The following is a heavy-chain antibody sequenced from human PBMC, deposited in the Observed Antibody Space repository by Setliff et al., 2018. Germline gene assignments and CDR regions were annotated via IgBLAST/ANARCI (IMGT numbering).Heavy chain of an antibody. V-gene: IGHV3-23*01. J-gene: IGHJ3*02. CDR1: GFTFSSYA. CDR2: ISGSGGST. D-gene: IGHD3-22*01. Sequence: GGSLRLSCAASGFTFSSYAMSWVRQAPGKGLEWVSAISGSGGSTYYADSVKGRFTISRDNSKNTLYLQMNSLRAEDTAVYYCAKVGPHDSSGYYWLGDAFDIWGQGTMVTVSS. CDR3: AKVGPHDSSGYYWLGDAFDI.